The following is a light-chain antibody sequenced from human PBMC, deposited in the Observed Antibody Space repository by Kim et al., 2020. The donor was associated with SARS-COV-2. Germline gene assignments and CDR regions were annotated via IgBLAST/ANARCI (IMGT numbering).Light chain of an antibody. V-gene: IGKV1-39*01. Sequence: DIQMTQSPSSLSASVGDRVTITCRASQSISSYLNWYQQKPGKAPKLLIYAASSLQSGVPSRFSGSGSGTDFTLTITSLQPEDFATYYCQQSYSTPITFGQRTRREIK. CDR3: QQSYSTPIT. CDR1: QSISSY. J-gene: IGKJ5*01. CDR2: AAS.